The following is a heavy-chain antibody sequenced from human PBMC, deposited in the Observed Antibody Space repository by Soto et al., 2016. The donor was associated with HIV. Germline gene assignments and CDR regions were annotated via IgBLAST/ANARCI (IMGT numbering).Heavy chain of an antibody. CDR2: ISGDGVTT. V-gene: IGHV3-43*02. D-gene: IGHD3-10*01. Sequence: EVQLVESGGSVVQPGGSLRLSCAASGFTFDDYAMHWVRQAPGKGLEWVCLISGDGVTTYYADSVKGRFIISRDNSKNSLHLQMNSLKTEDTAFYYCAKDKWTSAPGITLDYWGQGTLVTVSS. CDR3: AKDKWTSAPGITLDY. J-gene: IGHJ4*02. CDR1: GFTFDDYA.